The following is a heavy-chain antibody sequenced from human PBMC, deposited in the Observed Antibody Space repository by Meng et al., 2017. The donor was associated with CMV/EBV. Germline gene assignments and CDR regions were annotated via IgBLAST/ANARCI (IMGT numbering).Heavy chain of an antibody. CDR1: GGTFSSSA. Sequence: SGGTFSSSAISWVRQAPGQGLEWMGGIIPIFGTANYAQKCQGGVTITTDESTSTAYMELSSLRSEDTAVYYCARHPAEMVAASYFQHWGQGTLVTVSS. D-gene: IGHD2-15*01. CDR2: IIPIFGTA. J-gene: IGHJ1*01. CDR3: ARHPAEMVAASYFQH. V-gene: IGHV1-69*05.